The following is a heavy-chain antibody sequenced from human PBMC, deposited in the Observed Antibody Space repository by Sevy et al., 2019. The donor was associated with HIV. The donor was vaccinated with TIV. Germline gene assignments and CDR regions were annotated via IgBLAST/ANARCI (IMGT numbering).Heavy chain of an antibody. D-gene: IGHD1-7*01. J-gene: IGHJ5*02. V-gene: IGHV4-39*01. CDR2: IYYSGST. CDR1: GGSISSSSYY. Sequence: SETLSLTCTVSGGSISSSSYYWGWIRQPPGKGLEWSGSIYYSGSTYYNPSLKSRVTISVDTSKNQFSLKLSSVTAADTAVYYCASENWNYVTNGFDPWGQGTLVTVSS. CDR3: ASENWNYVTNGFDP.